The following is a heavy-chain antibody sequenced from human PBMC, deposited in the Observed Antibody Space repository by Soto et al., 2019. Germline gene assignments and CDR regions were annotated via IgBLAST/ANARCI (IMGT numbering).Heavy chain of an antibody. V-gene: IGHV3-72*01. Sequence: EMQLVESGGGLVQPGGSLRLSCAASGFTFSDYHMEWVRQAPGKGLEWIGRARNDPRARTTQHAASVRGRFITSRDDSENSLYLHMTSLKTEDTAVYYCVGSLQYWGQGTLVTVSS. J-gene: IGHJ4*02. D-gene: IGHD6-13*01. CDR1: GFTFSDYH. CDR3: VGSLQY. CDR2: ARNDPRARTT.